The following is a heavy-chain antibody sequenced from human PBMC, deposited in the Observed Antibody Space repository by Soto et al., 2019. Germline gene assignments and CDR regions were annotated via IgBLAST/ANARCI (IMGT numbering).Heavy chain of an antibody. CDR2: IYHSGTT. J-gene: IGHJ5*02. Sequence: SETLSLTCAVSGGSVSGAGYSWSWIRQPPGGGLDWIGYIYHSGTTYCNPSLKTRLTMSLDRSNNKFSLTLSSVTAADTALYFCARAQFYSGSGNYNNLMFDAWGKGTQVTVSS. V-gene: IGHV4-30-2*01. CDR3: ARAQFYSGSGNYNNLMFDA. D-gene: IGHD3-10*01. CDR1: GGSVSGAGYS.